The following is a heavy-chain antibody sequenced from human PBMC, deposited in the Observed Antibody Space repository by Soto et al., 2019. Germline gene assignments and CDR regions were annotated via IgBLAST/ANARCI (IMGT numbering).Heavy chain of an antibody. V-gene: IGHV4-39*02. CDR2: VYYSGST. D-gene: IGHD5-12*01. J-gene: IGHJ4*02. CDR3: ARRSAGYHGFDY. Sequence: QLQLQESGPGLVKPSEPLSLTCTVSGGSISSRSSYWGWIRQPPGKGLEWIGSVYYSGSTYYNPSLKSRVTISVDTSRNHFSLKLSSVTAADTAVYYCARRSAGYHGFDYWGQGTLVTVSS. CDR1: GGSISSRSSY.